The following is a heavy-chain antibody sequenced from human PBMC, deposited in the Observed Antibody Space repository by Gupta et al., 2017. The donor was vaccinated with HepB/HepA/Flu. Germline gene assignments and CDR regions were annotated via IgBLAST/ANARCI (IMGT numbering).Heavy chain of an antibody. D-gene: IGHD6-13*01. Sequence: QLQLQESGPGLVKPSETLSLTCTVSGDSISSRSYYWAWIRQPPGKGLEWIGSMYYRGSNYYNPPLKSRVTISADTSKNQFSLKLSSVTAADTAIYYCAKSTTATGWGARLMDVWGQGTTVTVSS. J-gene: IGHJ6*02. CDR2: MYYRGSN. V-gene: IGHV4-39*01. CDR3: AKSTTATGWGARLMDV. CDR1: GDSISSRSYY.